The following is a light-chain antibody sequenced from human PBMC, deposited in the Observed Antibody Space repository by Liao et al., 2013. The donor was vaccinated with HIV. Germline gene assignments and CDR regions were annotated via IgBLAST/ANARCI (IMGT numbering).Light chain of an antibody. CDR3: QAWDRSSDVV. J-gene: IGLJ2*01. V-gene: IGLV3-21*01. Sequence: SYELTQPPSVSVAPGKTARITCGGDNIGTKSVHWYRQRPGQAPVLVIYYDSDRPSGIPERFSGSNSGNTATLTISGTQAMDEADYFCQAWDRSSDVVFGGGTKLTVL. CDR1: NIGTKS. CDR2: YDS.